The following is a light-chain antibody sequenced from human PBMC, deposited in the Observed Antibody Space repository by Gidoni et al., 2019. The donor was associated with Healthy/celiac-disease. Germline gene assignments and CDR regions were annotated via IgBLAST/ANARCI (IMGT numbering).Light chain of an antibody. J-gene: IGKJ2*01. CDR2: GAS. CDR3: QQYGSSPYT. V-gene: IGKV3-20*01. CDR1: QSVSSSY. Sequence: ELVLTQSLVTLSLSPGERDTLSCRASQSVSSSYLAWYQQKPGPAPRLLIYGASSRATGIPDRFSGSGSGTDFALTISRLEPEDFAVYYCQQYGSSPYTFGQGTKLEIK.